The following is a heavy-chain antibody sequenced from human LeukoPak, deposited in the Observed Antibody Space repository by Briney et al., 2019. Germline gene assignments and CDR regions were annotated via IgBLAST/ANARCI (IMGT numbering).Heavy chain of an antibody. CDR1: GFTFSGFA. D-gene: IGHD6-13*01. V-gene: IGHV3-64D*06. J-gene: IGHJ4*02. CDR2: ISTNGAST. Sequence: PGGSLRLSCSASGFTFSGFAMHWVRHAPGKGLESVSAISTNGASTYYVDCVKGRFTISRDNSKNTLYLQTTSLKAEDTAVYFCVKDRAADEILDNWGQGTLVTVSP. CDR3: VKDRAADEILDN.